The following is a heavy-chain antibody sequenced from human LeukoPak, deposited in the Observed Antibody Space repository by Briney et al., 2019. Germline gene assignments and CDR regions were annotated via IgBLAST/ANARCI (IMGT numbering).Heavy chain of an antibody. CDR3: ARHPLAYCGGDCYSSWFDP. CDR1: GYSFTSYW. J-gene: IGHJ5*02. Sequence: GESLQISCKGSGYSFTSYWIGWVRQMPGTGLEWMGIIYPGDSDTRYSPSFQGQVTISADKSISTGYLQWSSLKASDTAMYYCARHPLAYCGGDCYSSWFDPWGQGTLVTVSS. D-gene: IGHD2-21*02. CDR2: IYPGDSDT. V-gene: IGHV5-51*01.